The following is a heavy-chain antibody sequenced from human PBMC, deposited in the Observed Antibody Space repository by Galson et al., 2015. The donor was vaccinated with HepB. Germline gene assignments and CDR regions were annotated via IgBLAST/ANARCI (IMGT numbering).Heavy chain of an antibody. V-gene: IGHV3-30-3*01. D-gene: IGHD2-15*01. J-gene: IGHJ4*02. CDR2: ISYDGSNK. CDR1: GFTFSSYA. Sequence: SLRLSCAASGFTFSSYAMHWVRQAPGKGLEWVAVISYDGSNKYYADSVKGRFTISRDNSKNTLYLQMNSLRAEDTAVYYCARDKPEDIVVVGAFDYWGQGTLVTVSS. CDR3: ARDKPEDIVVVGAFDY.